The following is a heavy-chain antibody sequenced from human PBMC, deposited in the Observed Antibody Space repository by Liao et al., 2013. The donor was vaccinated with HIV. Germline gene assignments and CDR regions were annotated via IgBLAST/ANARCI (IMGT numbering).Heavy chain of an antibody. CDR3: ARDQGLVRGAYFDY. CDR1: GGSISSYY. D-gene: IGHD3-10*01. Sequence: QVQLQESGPGLVKPSETLSLTCTVSGGSISSYYWSWIRQPPGKGLEWIGYIYYSGSTNYNPSLKSRVTISVDTSKNQFSLKLTSVTAADTAVYYCARDQGLVRGAYFDYWGQEPWSPSPQ. J-gene: IGHJ4*01. CDR2: IYYSGST. V-gene: IGHV4-59*01.